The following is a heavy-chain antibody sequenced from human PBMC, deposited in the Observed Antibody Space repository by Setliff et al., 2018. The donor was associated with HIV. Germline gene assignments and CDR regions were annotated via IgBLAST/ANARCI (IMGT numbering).Heavy chain of an antibody. Sequence: SETLSLTCNVSGASFSSGGYYWSWIRQHPGKGLEWIGYMSYSGSTFYKSSLKSRVTMSIDTSKNQFSLMLSPVTAANTAVYYCARATYTLQFLKWSPDSSLYYYYMDVWGKGTTVTVSS. CDR1: GASFSSGGYY. CDR2: MSYSGST. D-gene: IGHD3-3*01. V-gene: IGHV4-31*03. J-gene: IGHJ6*03. CDR3: ARATYTLQFLKWSPDSSLYYYYMDV.